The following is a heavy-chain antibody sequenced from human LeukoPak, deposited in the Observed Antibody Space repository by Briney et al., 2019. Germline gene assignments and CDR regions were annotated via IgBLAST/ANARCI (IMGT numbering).Heavy chain of an antibody. Sequence: ASVKVSCTASGYTFTSYDINWVRQATGQGLEGMGWMNPNSGNTGYAQKFQGRVTMTRNTSISTAYMELSSLRSEDTAVYYCARGRRVGPPYSRERAVDYWGQGTLVTVSS. CDR1: GYTFTSYD. J-gene: IGHJ4*02. CDR3: ARGRRVGPPYSRERAVDY. CDR2: MNPNSGNT. D-gene: IGHD6-13*01. V-gene: IGHV1-8*01.